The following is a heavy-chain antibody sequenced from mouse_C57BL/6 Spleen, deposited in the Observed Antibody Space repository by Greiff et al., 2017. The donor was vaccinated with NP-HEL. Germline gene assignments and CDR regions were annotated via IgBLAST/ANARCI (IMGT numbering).Heavy chain of an antibody. CDR2: ISYDGSN. V-gene: IGHV3-6*01. CDR3: ARDDYGSSYGYWYFDV. D-gene: IGHD1-1*01. Sequence: EVKLMESGPGLVKPSQSLSLTCSVTGYSITSGYYWNWIRQFPGNKLEWMGYISYDGSNNYNPSLKNRISITRDTSKNQFFLKLNSVTTEDTATYYCARDDYGSSYGYWYFDVWGTGTTVTVSS. J-gene: IGHJ1*03. CDR1: GYSITSGYY.